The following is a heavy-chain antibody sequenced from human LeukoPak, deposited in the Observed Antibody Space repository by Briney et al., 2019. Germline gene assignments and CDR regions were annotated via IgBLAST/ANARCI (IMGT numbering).Heavy chain of an antibody. Sequence: PSETLSLTCTVSGDSISSYYWSWIRQPPGRGLEWIGYFYNSGSTNYNPSLKSRVTISVDTSKNQFSLKLSSVTAADTAVYYCARALSNYYYYYMDVWGKGTTVTVSS. J-gene: IGHJ6*03. CDR3: ARALSNYYYYYMDV. CDR2: FYNSGST. V-gene: IGHV4-59*01. CDR1: GDSISSYY.